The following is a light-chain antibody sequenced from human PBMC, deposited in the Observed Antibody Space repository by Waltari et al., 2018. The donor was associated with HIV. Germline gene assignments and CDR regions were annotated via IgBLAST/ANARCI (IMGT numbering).Light chain of an antibody. J-gene: IGKJ2*03. Sequence: EIVLTQSPATLSLYPGERANLSGGASQSVSNNYLAWYQQKPGLPPRLLIYDASRRAAGIPDRFTGSGSGTDFTLTINRLETEDFAVYYCHQFGSSISYSFGQGTKLEIK. V-gene: IGKV3D-20*01. CDR1: QSVSNNY. CDR2: DAS. CDR3: HQFGSSISYS.